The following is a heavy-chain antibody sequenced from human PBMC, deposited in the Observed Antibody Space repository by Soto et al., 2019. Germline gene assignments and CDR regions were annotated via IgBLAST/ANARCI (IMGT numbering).Heavy chain of an antibody. CDR3: ARVGGSGSYAYYYYYMDV. D-gene: IGHD3-10*01. CDR1: GGSFSGYY. J-gene: IGHJ6*03. Sequence: PSETLSLTCAVYGGSFSGYYWSWIRQPPGKGLEWIGEINHSGSTNYNPSLKSRVTISVDTSKNQFSLKLSSVTAADTAVYYCARVGGSGSYAYYYYYMDVWGKGTTVTVSS. V-gene: IGHV4-34*01. CDR2: INHSGST.